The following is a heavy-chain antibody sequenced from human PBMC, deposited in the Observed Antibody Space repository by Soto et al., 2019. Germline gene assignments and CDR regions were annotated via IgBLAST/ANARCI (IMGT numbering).Heavy chain of an antibody. CDR2: INAGNGNT. D-gene: IGHD3-10*01. Sequence: ASVKVSCKASGYTFTDYARHWVRQAPGQSLEWMGWINAGNGNTKYSQKVQGRVTITRDTSATTAYMELSSLKSEDTAIYYCAKDRITMVRGVGPWRFDPWG. CDR1: GYTFTDYA. CDR3: AKDRITMVRGVGPWRFDP. V-gene: IGHV1-3*01. J-gene: IGHJ5*02.